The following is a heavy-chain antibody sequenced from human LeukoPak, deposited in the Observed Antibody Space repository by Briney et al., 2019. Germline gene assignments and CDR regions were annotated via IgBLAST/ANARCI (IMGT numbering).Heavy chain of an antibody. V-gene: IGHV3-74*01. CDR1: GFTFSSYW. J-gene: IGHJ4*02. CDR2: INNDGSST. Sequence: GGSLRLSCAASGFTFSSYWMHWVRQAPGKGLVWVSRINNDGSSTSYADSVKGRFTISRDNAKNTLYLQMNSLRAEDTAVYYCARHAGIRSGYHETTYFDYWGQGTLVTVSS. CDR3: ARHAGIRSGYHETTYFDY. D-gene: IGHD3-22*01.